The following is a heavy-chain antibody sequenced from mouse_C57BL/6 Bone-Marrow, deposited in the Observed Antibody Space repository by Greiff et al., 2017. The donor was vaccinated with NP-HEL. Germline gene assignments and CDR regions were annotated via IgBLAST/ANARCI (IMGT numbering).Heavy chain of an antibody. CDR3: ARGLRSLDY. CDR1: GYTFTSYG. J-gene: IGHJ2*02. CDR2: IYPRSGGT. D-gene: IGHD1-1*01. V-gene: IGHV1-81*01. Sequence: VQLQQSGAELARPGASVKLSCKASGYTFTSYGISWVKQSTGQGLEWIGEIYPRSGGTYYNEKFKGKATLTVDNSSSPAYMELRSLTSEDSAVYFGARGLRSLDYWGQGTSLTVSS.